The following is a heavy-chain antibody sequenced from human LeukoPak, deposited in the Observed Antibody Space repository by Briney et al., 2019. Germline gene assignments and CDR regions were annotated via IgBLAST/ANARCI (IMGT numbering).Heavy chain of an antibody. CDR1: GFTFSSYA. V-gene: IGHV3-23*01. CDR3: AKTLFNWNDEDYFDY. D-gene: IGHD1-1*01. J-gene: IGHJ4*02. Sequence: GGSLRLSCAASGFTFSSYAMSWVRQAPGKGLEWVSAISGSGGSTYYADSVKGRFTISRDNSKNTLYLQMNSLRAEDTAVYYCAKTLFNWNDEDYFDYWGQGTLVTVSS. CDR2: ISGSGGST.